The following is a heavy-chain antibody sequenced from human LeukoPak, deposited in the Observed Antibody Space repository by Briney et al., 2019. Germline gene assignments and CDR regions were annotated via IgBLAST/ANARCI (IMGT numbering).Heavy chain of an antibody. CDR2: INVDGSDT. Sequence: GGSLRLSCAASGFTFSDYYMSWIRQAPGQGLVWVSRINVDGSDTSNADSVKGRFTISRDDAKNTVSLQMNSLRVEDSAVYYCVTLTSAVGQRAFDVWGQGTTVTVSS. V-gene: IGHV3-74*01. J-gene: IGHJ3*01. D-gene: IGHD4-23*01. CDR1: GFTFSDYY. CDR3: VTLTSAVGQRAFDV.